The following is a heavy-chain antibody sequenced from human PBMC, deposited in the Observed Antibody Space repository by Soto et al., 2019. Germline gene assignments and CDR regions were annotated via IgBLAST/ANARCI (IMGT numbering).Heavy chain of an antibody. CDR3: APSTFGGVIRPSA. Sequence: ASVKVSCKASGGTFSSYAISWVRQAPGQGLEWMGGIIPIFGTANYAQEFQGRVTITADESTSTAYMELSSLRSEDTAVYYCAPSTFGGVIRPSAWGQGTLVTVSS. CDR1: GGTFSSYA. CDR2: IIPIFGTA. V-gene: IGHV1-69*13. J-gene: IGHJ4*02. D-gene: IGHD3-16*02.